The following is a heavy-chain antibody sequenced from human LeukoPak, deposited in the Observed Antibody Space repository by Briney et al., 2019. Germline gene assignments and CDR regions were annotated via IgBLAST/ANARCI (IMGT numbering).Heavy chain of an antibody. CDR1: GFTFSSYA. CDR3: AKDPTYYDILTGLAPGDY. Sequence: PGGSLRLSCAASGFTFSSYAMSWVRQAPGKGLEWVSAISGSGGSTYYADSVKGRFTISRDNSKNTLYLQMNSLRAEDTAVYYRAKDPTYYDILTGLAPGDYWGQGTLVTVSS. CDR2: ISGSGGST. V-gene: IGHV3-23*01. J-gene: IGHJ4*02. D-gene: IGHD3-9*01.